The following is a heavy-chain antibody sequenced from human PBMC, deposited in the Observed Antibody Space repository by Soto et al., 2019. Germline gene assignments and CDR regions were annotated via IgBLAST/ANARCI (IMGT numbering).Heavy chain of an antibody. D-gene: IGHD5-18*01. CDR1: GCPISSSSYY. CDR2: IYYTGYT. CDR3: ARSAIATHWFFDL. J-gene: IGHJ2*01. Sequence: SETLSLTCSVSGCPISSSSYYWGWIRQAPGKGLEWLATIYYTGYTYHNPSLKSHVTISVDTSKDQFSLELTSVTAADTALYYCARSAIATHWFFDLWGRGTLVTVSS. V-gene: IGHV4-39*01.